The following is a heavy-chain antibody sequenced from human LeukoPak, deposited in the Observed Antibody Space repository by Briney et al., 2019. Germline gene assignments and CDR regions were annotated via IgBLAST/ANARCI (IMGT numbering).Heavy chain of an antibody. CDR2: ISGSGINT. Sequence: GGSLRLSCAASGFTFNHYAMNWVRQAPGKGLEWVSSISGSGINTYYADSVKGRFTISRDNSKNTLYLQMNSLRAEDTAVYYCAKDERGYYKSFDYWGQGTLVTASS. CDR3: AKDERGYYKSFDY. J-gene: IGHJ4*02. CDR1: GFTFNHYA. D-gene: IGHD3-3*01. V-gene: IGHV3-23*01.